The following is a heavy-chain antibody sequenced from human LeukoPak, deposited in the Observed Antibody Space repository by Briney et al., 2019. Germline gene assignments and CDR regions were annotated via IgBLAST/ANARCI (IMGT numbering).Heavy chain of an antibody. D-gene: IGHD2-15*01. CDR3: ARHRVASAYSSFDY. Sequence: SETLSLTCTVSGASISSTGYYWVWMRQSPGKRLEWIGCLFNSGVPYYSPSPKSRVSTSVDTSNNHFSLRLTSLTAADTAIYYCARHRVASAYSSFDYWGQGTLVTVSS. CDR1: GASISSTGYY. J-gene: IGHJ4*02. V-gene: IGHV4-39*01. CDR2: LFNSGVP.